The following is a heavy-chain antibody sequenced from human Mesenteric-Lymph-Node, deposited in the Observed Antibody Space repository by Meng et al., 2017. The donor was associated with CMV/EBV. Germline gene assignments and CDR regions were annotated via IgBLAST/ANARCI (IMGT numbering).Heavy chain of an antibody. D-gene: IGHD3-10*01. CDR2: ISGTAAGT. CDR3: AKISYNNYGLGSFFDY. CDR1: VNFSNYA. V-gene: IGHV3-23*01. Sequence: VNFSNYAMNWVRQAPGKGLEWVSTISGTAAGTYYAYSVKGRFTVSRDNSKNTLYLQMNSLSAEDTAVYHCAKISYNNYGLGSFFDYWGQGTLVTVSS. J-gene: IGHJ4*02.